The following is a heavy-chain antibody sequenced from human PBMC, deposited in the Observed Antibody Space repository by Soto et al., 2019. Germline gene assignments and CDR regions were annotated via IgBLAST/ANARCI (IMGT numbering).Heavy chain of an antibody. CDR1: GFTFSSYS. D-gene: IGHD5-12*01. Sequence: VQLVESGGGLVQPGGSLRLSCAASGFTFSSYSMNWVRQAPGKGLEWVSYISSSSSTIYYADSVKGRFTISRDNAKNSLYLQMNSLRAEDTAVYYCATRRGYSGYGVWGQGTLVTVSS. CDR3: ATRRGYSGYGV. J-gene: IGHJ4*02. CDR2: ISSSSSTI. V-gene: IGHV3-48*01.